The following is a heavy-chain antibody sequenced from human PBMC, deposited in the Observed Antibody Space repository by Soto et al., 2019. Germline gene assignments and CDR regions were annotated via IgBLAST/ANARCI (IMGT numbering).Heavy chain of an antibody. V-gene: IGHV3-30*18. Sequence: QVQLVESGGGVVQPGRSLRLSCAASGFTFSSYGMHWVRQAPGKGLEWAAVISYDGSNKYYADSVKGRFTISRDNSKNTLYLQMNSLRAEDTAVYYCAKDRAAAVAGLFDYWGQGTLVTVSS. D-gene: IGHD6-19*01. CDR3: AKDRAAAVAGLFDY. CDR1: GFTFSSYG. CDR2: ISYDGSNK. J-gene: IGHJ4*02.